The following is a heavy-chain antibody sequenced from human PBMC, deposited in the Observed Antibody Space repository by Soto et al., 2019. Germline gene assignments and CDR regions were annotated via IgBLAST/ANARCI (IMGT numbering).Heavy chain of an antibody. CDR2: INHSGST. CDR1: GGSFSDYY. CDR3: ARDWELRGGMDV. D-gene: IGHD1-26*01. Sequence: QVQLQQWGAGLLKPSETLSLTCAVYGGSFSDYYWSWIRQPPGKGLEWIGEINHSGSTNYNPSLKSRLTISVDTSQTQFSLKLSSVTAADTAVYYCARDWELRGGMDVWGQGTTVTVSS. J-gene: IGHJ6*02. V-gene: IGHV4-34*01.